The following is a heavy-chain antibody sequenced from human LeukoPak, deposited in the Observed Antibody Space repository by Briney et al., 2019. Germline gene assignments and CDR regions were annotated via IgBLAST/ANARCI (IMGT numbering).Heavy chain of an antibody. CDR3: ARWGTVVKNYYYYYGMDV. J-gene: IGHJ6*02. V-gene: IGHV5-51*01. D-gene: IGHD4-23*01. CDR1: GYSFTSYW. Sequence: GESLKISCKGSGYSFTSYWIGWVRQMPGKGLEWMGIIYPGDSDTRYSPSFQGQVTISADKSISTAYLQWSSLKASDTAMYYCARWGTVVKNYYYYYGMDVWGQGTLVTVSS. CDR2: IYPGDSDT.